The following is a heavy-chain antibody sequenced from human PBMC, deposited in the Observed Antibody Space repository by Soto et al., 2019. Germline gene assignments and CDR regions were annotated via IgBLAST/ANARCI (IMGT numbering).Heavy chain of an antibody. V-gene: IGHV3-15*07. CDR1: GVTLSNDW. Sequence: GGSLRLSCAVSGVTLSNDWMNWVRQAPGKGPEWVGRIKSQTDGGTLDYAAPVKDRITISRDDSQNTLYLQMNSLKTDDTAVYYCSHGYYQYFESWGQETLVTVSS. J-gene: IGHJ4*02. CDR3: SHGYYQYFES. D-gene: IGHD5-18*01. CDR2: IKSQTDGGTL.